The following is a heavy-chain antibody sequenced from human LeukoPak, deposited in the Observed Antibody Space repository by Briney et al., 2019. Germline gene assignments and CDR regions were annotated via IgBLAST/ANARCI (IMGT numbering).Heavy chain of an antibody. Sequence: ASVKASCKASGYTFTSYGISWVRQAPGQGLEWMGWISAYNGNTNYAQKFQGRVTMTTDTSTSTAYMELRSLRSDDTAVYYCAGSGDIVATKSFDYWGQGTLVTVS. CDR2: ISAYNGNT. J-gene: IGHJ4*02. CDR1: GYTFTSYG. V-gene: IGHV1-18*01. D-gene: IGHD5-12*01. CDR3: AGSGDIVATKSFDY.